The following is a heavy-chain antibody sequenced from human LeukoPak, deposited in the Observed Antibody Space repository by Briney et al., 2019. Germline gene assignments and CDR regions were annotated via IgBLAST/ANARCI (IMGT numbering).Heavy chain of an antibody. Sequence: SETLSLTCTVPGGSISSGSYYWSWIRQPAGKGLEWIGRIYTSGSTNYNPSLKSRVTISVDTSKNQFSLKLSSVTAADTAVYYCARDHHDFWSGYFDYWGQGTLVTVSS. CDR1: GGSISSGSYY. CDR2: IYTSGST. J-gene: IGHJ4*02. V-gene: IGHV4-61*02. CDR3: ARDHHDFWSGYFDY. D-gene: IGHD3-3*01.